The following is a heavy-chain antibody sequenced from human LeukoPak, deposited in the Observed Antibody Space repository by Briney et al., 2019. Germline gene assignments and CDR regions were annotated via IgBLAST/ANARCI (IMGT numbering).Heavy chain of an antibody. CDR2: INPSGGST. D-gene: IGHD1-1*01. CDR1: GYTLTSYY. Sequence: ASVKVSCKASGYTLTSYYLHWVRQAPGQGLEWMAIINPSGGSTSHAQKFQGRVTMTRDTSASTVYMELSSLRSEDTAVYYCARDKGDDGYYFDYWGQGTLVTVSS. V-gene: IGHV1-46*01. J-gene: IGHJ4*02. CDR3: ARDKGDDGYYFDY.